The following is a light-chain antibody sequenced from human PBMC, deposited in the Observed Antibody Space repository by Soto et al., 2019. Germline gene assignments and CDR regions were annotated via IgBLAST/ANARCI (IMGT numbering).Light chain of an antibody. J-gene: IGKJ2*01. CDR1: QSVSSY. CDR3: QQRFNWPRFT. Sequence: EIVLTQSPATLSLSPGERATLSCRASQSVSSYLAWYNQKPGQAPRLLIYDASNRATGIPARFSGGGSGTDFTLTISSLEPEDFAVYYCQQRFNWPRFTFGQGTKLEIK. V-gene: IGKV3-11*01. CDR2: DAS.